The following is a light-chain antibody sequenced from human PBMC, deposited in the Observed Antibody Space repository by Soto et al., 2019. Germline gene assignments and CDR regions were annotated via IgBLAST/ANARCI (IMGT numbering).Light chain of an antibody. CDR3: HQHNGWPQT. CDR2: GAS. V-gene: IGKV3-15*01. J-gene: IGKJ1*01. CDR1: QNVSSN. Sequence: EIVVRQSPGTLAVCPGERATLSCRASQNVSSNLAWYQQRPGQAPRLLIHGASTRATATPGRFSGSGSGTEFTLTISSLQSEDSAVYYCHQHNGWPQTFGQGTKV.